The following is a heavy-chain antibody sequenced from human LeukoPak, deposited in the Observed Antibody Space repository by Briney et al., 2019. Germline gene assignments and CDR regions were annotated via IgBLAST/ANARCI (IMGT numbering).Heavy chain of an antibody. CDR3: ARFSSIAARFDY. V-gene: IGHV4-59*01. J-gene: IGHJ4*02. CDR2: IYYSGST. D-gene: IGHD6-6*01. Sequence: SETLSLTCSVSGGSISTYFWSWIRQPPGKGLEWIGYIYYSGSTNYNPSLKSRVTISVDTSKNQFSLKLSSVTAADTAVYYCARFSSIAARFDYWGQGTLVTVSS. CDR1: GGSISTYF.